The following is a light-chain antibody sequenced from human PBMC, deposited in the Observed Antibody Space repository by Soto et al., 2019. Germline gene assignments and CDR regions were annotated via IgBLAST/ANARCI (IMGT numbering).Light chain of an antibody. Sequence: AIQMTQSPSSLSASVGDRVTITCRASQGIRNDLGWYQQKPGKAPKLLMYAASTLQSGVPSRFSGSGSGTGFTLTISRLETEDFAVFYCQQYGTSEIIFGQGTRLEI. CDR3: QQYGTSEII. CDR1: QGIRND. CDR2: AAS. J-gene: IGKJ5*01. V-gene: IGKV1-6*01.